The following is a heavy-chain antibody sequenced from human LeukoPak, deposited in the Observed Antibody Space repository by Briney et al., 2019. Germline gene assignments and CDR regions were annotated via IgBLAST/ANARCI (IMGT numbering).Heavy chain of an antibody. D-gene: IGHD3-3*01. V-gene: IGHV4-34*01. CDR2: INHSGST. CDR1: GGSFSGYY. CDR3: ARGLYDFWSGYPTGAFDI. J-gene: IGHJ3*02. Sequence: SETLSLTCAVYGGSFSGYYWSWIRQPPGKGLEWIGEINHSGSTNYNPSLKSRVTISVDTSKNQFSLKLSSVTAADTAVYYCARGLYDFWSGYPTGAFDIWGQGTMATVSS.